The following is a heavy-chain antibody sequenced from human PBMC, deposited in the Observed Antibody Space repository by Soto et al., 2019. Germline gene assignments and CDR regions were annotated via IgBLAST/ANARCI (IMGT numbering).Heavy chain of an antibody. D-gene: IGHD3-3*01. CDR1: GGSISSGDYY. CDR2: IYYSGST. CDR3: ARWWSGSRQGFDP. Sequence: QVQLQESGPELVKPSQTPSLTCTVSGGSISSGDYYWSWIRQHPGKGLEWIGYIYYSGSTYYNPSLKSRVTISVDTSKNQFSVKLSSVTAADTAVYYCARWWSGSRQGFDPWGQGTLVTVSS. J-gene: IGHJ5*02. V-gene: IGHV4-31*03.